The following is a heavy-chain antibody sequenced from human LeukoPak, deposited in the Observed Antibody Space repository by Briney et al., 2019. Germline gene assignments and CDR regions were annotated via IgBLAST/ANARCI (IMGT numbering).Heavy chain of an antibody. CDR3: ARGGMYGSGDLFDY. Sequence: PSETLSLTCTVSGGSISSSSYYWGWIRQPPGKGLEWIGSIYYSGSTYYNPSLKSRVTISVDTSKNQFSLKLSSVTAADTAVYYCARGGMYGSGDLFDYWGQGTLVTVSS. V-gene: IGHV4-39*07. J-gene: IGHJ4*02. D-gene: IGHD3-10*01. CDR2: IYYSGST. CDR1: GGSISSSSYY.